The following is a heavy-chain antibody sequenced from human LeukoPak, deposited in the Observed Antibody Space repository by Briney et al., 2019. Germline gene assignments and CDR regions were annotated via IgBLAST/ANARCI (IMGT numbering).Heavy chain of an antibody. D-gene: IGHD3-10*01. CDR2: IRYDGSNK. CDR3: AKDVLLWFGELLFDDDAFDI. J-gene: IGHJ3*02. V-gene: IGHV3-30*02. Sequence: GSLRLSCAASGFTFSSYGVHWVRQAPGKGLEWVAFIRYDGSNKYYADSVKGRFTISRDNSKNTLYLQMNSLRAEDTAVYYCAKDVLLWFGELLFDDDAFDIWGQGTMVTVSS. CDR1: GFTFSSYG.